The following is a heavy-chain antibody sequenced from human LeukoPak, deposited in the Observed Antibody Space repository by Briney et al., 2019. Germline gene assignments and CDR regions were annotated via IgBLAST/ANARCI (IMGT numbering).Heavy chain of an antibody. J-gene: IGHJ2*01. CDR2: INHSGST. D-gene: IGHD6-13*01. CDR3: ARYSTTWPYWYFDL. V-gene: IGHV4-34*01. Sequence: KPSETLSLTCAVYGGSFSGYYWSWIRQPPGKGLEWIGEINHSGSTNYNPSLKSRVTISVDTSKNQFSLKLSSVTAADTAVYYCARYSTTWPYWYFDLWGRGTLVTVSS. CDR1: GGSFSGYY.